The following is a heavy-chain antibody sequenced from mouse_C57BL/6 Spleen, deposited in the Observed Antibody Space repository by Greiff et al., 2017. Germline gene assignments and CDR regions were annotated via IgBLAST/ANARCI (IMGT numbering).Heavy chain of an antibody. J-gene: IGHJ1*03. D-gene: IGHD2-4*01. CDR2: IYPGDGDT. CDR3: ANIYYDLGTGV. V-gene: IGHV1-80*01. CDR1: GYAFSSYW. Sequence: VQLQESGAELVKPGASVKISCKASGYAFSSYWMNWVKQRPGKGLEWIGQIYPGDGDTNYNGKFKGKATLTADKSSSTAYMQLSSLTSEDSAVYFCANIYYDLGTGVWGTGTTVTVSS.